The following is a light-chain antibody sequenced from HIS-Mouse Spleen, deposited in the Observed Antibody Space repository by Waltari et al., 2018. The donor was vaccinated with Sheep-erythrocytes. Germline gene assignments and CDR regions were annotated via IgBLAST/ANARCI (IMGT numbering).Light chain of an antibody. CDR3: CSYAGSYNHV. J-gene: IGLJ1*01. CDR1: SSDVGCYHH. CDR2: AVS. V-gene: IGLV2-11*01. Sequence: QSHLHQPRPASGSPGQPVTISCTGTSSDVGCYHHLSWYPLHPGKAPTLMIYAVSKRPSGVPDRFSGSKSGNTASLTISGLQAEDEADYYCCSYAGSYNHVFATGTKVTVL.